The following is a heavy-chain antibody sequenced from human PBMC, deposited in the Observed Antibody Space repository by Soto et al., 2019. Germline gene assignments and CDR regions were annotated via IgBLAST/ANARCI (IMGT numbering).Heavy chain of an antibody. D-gene: IGHD1-1*01. CDR1: GGSISNYY. J-gene: IGHJ5*02. CDR2: INQSGTT. Sequence: QVQLQQWGAGLLKPSETLSLTCAVYGGSISNYYWSWIRQPPGKGLEWIGEINQSGTTNYNPSLKSQVTISVDSSKNQLSRKLSSVTAADTAVYYCASPLSTTGYVSWGQGTLVTVSS. CDR3: ASPLSTTGYVS. V-gene: IGHV4-34*01.